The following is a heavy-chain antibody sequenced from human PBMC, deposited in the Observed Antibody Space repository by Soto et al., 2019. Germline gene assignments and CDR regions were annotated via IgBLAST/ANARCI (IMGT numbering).Heavy chain of an antibody. D-gene: IGHD4-17*01. CDR1: GGTFSSYA. CDR3: ARDPSNDYGGDTFDY. V-gene: IGHV1-69*04. CDR2: IIPSYDRT. J-gene: IGHJ4*02. Sequence: SCKASGGTFSSYAIHWVRQAPGQGLEWLGKIIPSYDRTNYAQKFQGRVTVTADTYTTTAYMELSSLRSDDTAVYYCARDPSNDYGGDTFDYWGQGTLVTVSS.